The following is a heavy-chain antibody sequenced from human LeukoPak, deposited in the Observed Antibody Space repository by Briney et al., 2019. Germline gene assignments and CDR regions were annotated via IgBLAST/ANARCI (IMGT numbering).Heavy chain of an antibody. CDR2: ISWDGGST. J-gene: IGHJ4*02. CDR3: AKDIFPGSGGGYFDY. V-gene: IGHV3-43D*03. Sequence: PGGSLRLSCAASGFTFDDYAMHWVRQAPGKGLEWVSLISWDGGSTYYADSVKGRSTISRDNSKNSLYLQMNSLRAEDTALYYCAKDIFPGSGGGYFDYWGQGTLVTVSS. CDR1: GFTFDDYA. D-gene: IGHD6-19*01.